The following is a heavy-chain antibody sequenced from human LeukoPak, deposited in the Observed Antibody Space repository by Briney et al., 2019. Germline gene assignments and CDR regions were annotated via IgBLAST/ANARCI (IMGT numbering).Heavy chain of an antibody. V-gene: IGHV3-7*01. CDR2: IKQDGSEK. J-gene: IGHJ4*02. Sequence: PGGSLRLSCSASGFTFMSYAMSWVRQAPGKGLEWVANIKQDGSEKYYVDSVKGRFTISRDNARNSLYLQMNSLRAEDTAVYYCARAAYSSSSDFDYWGQGALVTVSS. CDR3: ARAAYSSSSDFDY. D-gene: IGHD6-13*01. CDR1: GFTFMSYA.